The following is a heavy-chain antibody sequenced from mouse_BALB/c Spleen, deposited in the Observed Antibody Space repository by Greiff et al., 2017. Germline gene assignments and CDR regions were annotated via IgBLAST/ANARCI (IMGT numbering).Heavy chain of an antibody. CDR3: ARRKLGFDY. V-gene: IGHV1S81*02. CDR1: GYTFTSYW. CDR2: INPSNGRT. D-gene: IGHD4-1*01. J-gene: IGHJ2*01. Sequence: QVQLQQPGAELVKPGASVKLSCKASGYTFTSYWMHWVKQRPGQGLEWIGEINPSNGRTNYNEKFKSKATLTVDKSSSTAYMQLSSLTSEDSAVYYCARRKLGFDYWGQGTTLTVSS.